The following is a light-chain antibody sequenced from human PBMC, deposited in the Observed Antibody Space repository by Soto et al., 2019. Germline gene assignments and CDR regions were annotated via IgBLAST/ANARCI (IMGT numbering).Light chain of an antibody. CDR1: QSIAIY. CDR2: ATS. V-gene: IGKV1-39*01. CDR3: QQSSDGPQT. J-gene: IGKJ1*01. Sequence: QMTQSPSSLSASVGDRVTITCRSSQSIAIYLNWYQQKLGKAPKLLIYATSNLQRGVPSRFSVSGFGTDFTLTISGLQPDDFATYYCQQSSDGPQTFGQGTKVEI.